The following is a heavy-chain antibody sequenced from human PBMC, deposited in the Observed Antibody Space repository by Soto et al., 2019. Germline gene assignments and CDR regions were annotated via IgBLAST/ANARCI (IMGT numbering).Heavy chain of an antibody. CDR3: ARDRSIAVAGLPVDYMDV. CDR1: GYNFSRYH. J-gene: IGHJ6*02. V-gene: IGHV1-46*01. D-gene: IGHD6-19*01. CDR2: INPSGGTT. Sequence: QVQLVQSGAEVTKPGASVNISCRTSGYNFSRYHMHWVRQAPGQGLEWMGIINPSGGTTTYAQKFQGRVTMTRDTSRSTFYMELSSLTSEETGVYYCARDRSIAVAGLPVDYMDVWGQGTTVTVSS.